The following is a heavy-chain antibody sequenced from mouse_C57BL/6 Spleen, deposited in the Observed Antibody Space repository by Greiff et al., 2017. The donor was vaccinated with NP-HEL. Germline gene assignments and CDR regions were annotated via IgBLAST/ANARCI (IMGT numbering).Heavy chain of an antibody. Sequence: EVMLVESGGGLVKPGGSLKLSCAASGFTFSDYGMHWVRQAPEKGLEWVAYISSGSSTIYYADTVKGRFTISRDNAKNTLFLQMTSLRSEDTAMYYCAALQFAYWGQGTLVTVSA. J-gene: IGHJ3*01. CDR3: AALQFAY. CDR1: GFTFSDYG. V-gene: IGHV5-17*01. CDR2: ISSGSSTI.